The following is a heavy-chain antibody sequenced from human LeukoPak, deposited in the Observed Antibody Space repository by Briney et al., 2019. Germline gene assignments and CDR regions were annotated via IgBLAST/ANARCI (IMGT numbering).Heavy chain of an antibody. Sequence: PSETLSLTCTVSGGSISSYYWSWIRQPPGKGLEWIGYIYTSGSTSYNPSLKSRVTISVDTSKNQFSLKLSSVTAADTAVYYCARGGSYFDYWGQGTLVTVSS. CDR2: IYTSGST. CDR1: GGSISSYY. J-gene: IGHJ4*02. CDR3: ARGGSYFDY. D-gene: IGHD1-26*01. V-gene: IGHV4-4*09.